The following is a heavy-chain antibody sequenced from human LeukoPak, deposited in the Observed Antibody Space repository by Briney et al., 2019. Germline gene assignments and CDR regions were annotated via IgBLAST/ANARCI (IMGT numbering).Heavy chain of an antibody. CDR3: ARQDPTRRTNWNNEPSFDY. CDR2: IYYSGST. V-gene: IGHV4-39*01. D-gene: IGHD1-1*01. CDR1: GGSISSSSYY. J-gene: IGHJ4*02. Sequence: SETLSLTCTVSGGSISSSSYYWGWIRQPPGKGLEWIGSIYYSGSTYYNPSLKSRVTISVDTSKNQFSLKLSSVTAADTAVYYCARQDPTRRTNWNNEPSFDYWGQGTLVTVSS.